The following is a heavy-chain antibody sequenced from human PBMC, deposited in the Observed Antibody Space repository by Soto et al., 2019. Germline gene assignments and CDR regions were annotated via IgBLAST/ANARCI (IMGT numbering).Heavy chain of an antibody. D-gene: IGHD3-16*01. V-gene: IGHV3-33*01. CDR3: ARASGTVGEYYDYGMDV. CDR1: GFTFSTYA. Sequence: QVQLVESGGGVVQPGRSLRLSCAASGFTFSTYAMHWVRQAPGKGLEWVAVIWYDGSKRYYADSVKGRFTISRDNSKNPQDLHMNSLRADDTAVYSCARASGTVGEYYDYGMDVWGLGTTVTVS. CDR2: IWYDGSKR. J-gene: IGHJ6*02.